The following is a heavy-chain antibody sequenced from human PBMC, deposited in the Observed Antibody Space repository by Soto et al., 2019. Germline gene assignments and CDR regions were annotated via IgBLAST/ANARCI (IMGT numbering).Heavy chain of an antibody. D-gene: IGHD2-15*01. V-gene: IGHV5-51*07. CDR2: IYPGHSDT. CDR1: GYSFTGYW. CDR3: ATLGCSGGSSLRLHYYYSMDG. Sequence: PGESLKISRKGSGYSFTGYWIAWVHQMPGKGLEWMGIIYPGHSDTRYSPSFQGQVTISADKSISTAYLQWSSLKASDTAMYYCATLGCSGGSSLRLHYYYSMDGGSQGTTVTVAS. J-gene: IGHJ6*02.